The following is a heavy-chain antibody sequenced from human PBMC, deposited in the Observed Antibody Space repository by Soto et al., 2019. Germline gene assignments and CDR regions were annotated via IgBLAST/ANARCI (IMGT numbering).Heavy chain of an antibody. D-gene: IGHD1-26*01. CDR3: ARGVGPKWYWDLDY. V-gene: IGHV2-70*01. J-gene: IGHJ4*02. Sequence: GSGPTLVNPTQTLTLTCTFSGFSLSTSGMCVSWIRQPPGKALEWLALIDWDDDKYYSASLRTRLTISKDTSKNQVVLTMTNMDPVDTATYYCARGVGPKWYWDLDYWGQGTLVTVSS. CDR2: IDWDDDK. CDR1: GFSLSTSGMC.